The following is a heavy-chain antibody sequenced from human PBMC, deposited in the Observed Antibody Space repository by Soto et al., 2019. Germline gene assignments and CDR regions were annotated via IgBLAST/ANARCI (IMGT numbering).Heavy chain of an antibody. D-gene: IGHD3-3*01. CDR2: ISAYNGNT. CDR3: ARDSVGFEWLYYDFWSGYGP. V-gene: IGHV1-18*01. CDR1: GYTFTSYG. Sequence: ASVKVSCKASGYTFTSYGISWVRQAPGQGLEWMGWISAYNGNTNYAQKLQGRVTMTTDTSTSTAYMELRSLRSDDTAVYYCARDSVGFEWLYYDFWSGYGPWGQGTLVTVSS. J-gene: IGHJ5*02.